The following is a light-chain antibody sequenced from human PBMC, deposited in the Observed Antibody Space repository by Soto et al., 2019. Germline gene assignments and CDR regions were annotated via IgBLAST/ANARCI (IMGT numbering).Light chain of an antibody. CDR3: QQYENLPT. CDR2: EAS. J-gene: IGKJ5*01. CDR1: QNINNY. V-gene: IGKV1-33*01. Sequence: DIQMTQSPSSLSASVGDRVTITCQASQNINNYLNWYQQKPGRAPKLLSYEASNLESGVPSRFRGSGSGTDFPFTISRLQPEDIATYYCQQYENLPTFGQGTRLE.